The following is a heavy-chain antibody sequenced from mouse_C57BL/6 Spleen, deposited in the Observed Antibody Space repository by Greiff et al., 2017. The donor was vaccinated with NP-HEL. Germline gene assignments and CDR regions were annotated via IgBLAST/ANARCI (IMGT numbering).Heavy chain of an antibody. Sequence: VQLQQSGPELVKPGASVKISCKASGYSFTGYYMNWVKQSPEKSLEWIGEINPSTGGTTYNQKFKAKATLTVDKSSSTAYMQLKSLTSEDSAVFYCATIYYGNYVWYFDVWGTGTTVTVSS. CDR3: ATIYYGNYVWYFDV. D-gene: IGHD2-1*01. CDR1: GYSFTGYY. V-gene: IGHV1-42*01. CDR2: INPSTGGT. J-gene: IGHJ1*03.